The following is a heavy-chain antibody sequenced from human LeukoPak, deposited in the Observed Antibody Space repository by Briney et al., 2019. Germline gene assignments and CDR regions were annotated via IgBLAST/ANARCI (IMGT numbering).Heavy chain of an antibody. CDR2: ISWDGGVT. V-gene: IGHV3-43*01. J-gene: IGHJ3*02. Sequence: GGSLRLSCAASGFIFDDYLIHWVRQRPGKGLEWVSLISWDGGVTYHADSVKGRFTISRDNSKNSLYLQMNSLRTEDTALYYCAKARGLIGGAFDIWGQGTMVTVSS. CDR1: GFIFDDYL. CDR3: AKARGLIGGAFDI. D-gene: IGHD3-22*01.